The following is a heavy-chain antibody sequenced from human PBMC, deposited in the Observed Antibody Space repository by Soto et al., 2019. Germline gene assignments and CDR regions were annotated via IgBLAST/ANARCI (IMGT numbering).Heavy chain of an antibody. CDR3: ASSSWFLVNYYYGMDV. J-gene: IGHJ6*02. Sequence: QVQLVQSGAEVKKPGASVKVSCKASGYTFTSYGISWVRQAPGQGLEWMGWISAYNGNTNYAQKLQGRVTMTTDTPTSTAYMELRSLISDDTAVYYCASSSWFLVNYYYGMDVWGQGTTVTVSS. CDR1: GYTFTSYG. D-gene: IGHD6-13*01. V-gene: IGHV1-18*01. CDR2: ISAYNGNT.